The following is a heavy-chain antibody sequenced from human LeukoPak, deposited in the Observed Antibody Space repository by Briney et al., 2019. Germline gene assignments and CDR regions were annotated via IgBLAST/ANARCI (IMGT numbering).Heavy chain of an antibody. CDR3: VRGPNYVRGSYRYFDY. D-gene: IGHD3-16*02. CDR1: GGSISSYY. J-gene: IGHJ4*02. Sequence: SETLSLTCTVSGGSISSYYWSWIRQPPGKGLEWIGYIYYSGSTNYNPSLKSRVTISVDTSKNQFSLKLSSVTAADTAVYFCVRGPNYVRGSYRYFDYWGQGSLVTVSS. V-gene: IGHV4-59*01. CDR2: IYYSGST.